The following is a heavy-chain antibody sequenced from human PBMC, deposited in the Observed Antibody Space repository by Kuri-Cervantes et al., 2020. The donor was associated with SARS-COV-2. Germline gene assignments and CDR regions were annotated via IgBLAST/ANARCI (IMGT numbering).Heavy chain of an antibody. V-gene: IGHV3-30-3*01. CDR2: VSYNGTNK. J-gene: IGHJ4*02. CDR1: GFNYLNYA. Sequence: GESLKISCSASGFNYLNYAIHWVRQAPGTGLEWVAVVSYNGTNKYYADSVKGRFTISRDNSKSTLYLQMNSLRAEDTALYFCAREGITAAGRDFDYWGQGTLVTVSS. D-gene: IGHD6-25*01. CDR3: AREGITAAGRDFDY.